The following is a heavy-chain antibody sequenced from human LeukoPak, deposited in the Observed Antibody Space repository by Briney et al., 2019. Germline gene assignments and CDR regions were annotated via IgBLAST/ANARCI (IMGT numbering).Heavy chain of an antibody. J-gene: IGHJ4*02. V-gene: IGHV1-2*02. CDR3: TIGVSYYYDCSGYWITFDY. CDR1: GHTFTGYY. D-gene: IGHD3-22*01. CDR2: INPNIGGT. Sequence: SEKVSCQASGHTFTGYYMLWVGQAPGHGLEWMGWINPNIGGTTYAPKFQGRATTTREKTMSTAVSDMRRLRCDATPVYYSTIGVSYYYDCSGYWITFDYWGQGTLVTVSS.